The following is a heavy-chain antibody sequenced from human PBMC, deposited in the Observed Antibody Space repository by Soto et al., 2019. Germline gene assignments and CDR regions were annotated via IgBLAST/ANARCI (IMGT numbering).Heavy chain of an antibody. J-gene: IGHJ4*02. CDR2: INHGGST. D-gene: IGHD2-21*02. V-gene: IGHV4-34*01. CDR3: AATAPFDY. CDR1: GGSFSGYY. Sequence: QVQLQQWGAGLLKPSETLSLTCAVYGGSFSGYYWSWIRQPPGKGLEWIGEINHGGSTNYNPSLKSRVTLSVATSKNQFSLKLSSVTAADTAVYYCAATAPFDYWGQGTLVTVSS.